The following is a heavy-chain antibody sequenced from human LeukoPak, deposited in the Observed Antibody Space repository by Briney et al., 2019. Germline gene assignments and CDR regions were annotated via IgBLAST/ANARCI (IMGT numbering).Heavy chain of an antibody. V-gene: IGHV1-8*01. CDR3: ARALRYCSTTSCQYYFDY. CDR2: MNPNSGNT. Sequence: ASVKVSCKASGYTFTYYDINWVRQAAGQGLEWMGWMNPNSGNTGYAQKFQGRVTMTRNTSISTAYMELSSLKSEDTAVYYCARALRYCSTTSCQYYFDYWGQGTLVTVSS. CDR1: GYTFTYYD. D-gene: IGHD2-2*01. J-gene: IGHJ4*02.